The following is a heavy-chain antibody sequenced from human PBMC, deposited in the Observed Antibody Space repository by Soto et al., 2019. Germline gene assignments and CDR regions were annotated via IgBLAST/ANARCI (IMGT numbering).Heavy chain of an antibody. CDR2: IKNKANSYNT. V-gene: IGHV3-72*01. CDR3: ARVRLGAATRYLDY. CDR1: GFTFSDHY. D-gene: IGHD2-15*01. J-gene: IGHJ4*02. Sequence: EVQVVESGGGLVQPGGSLKLSCAASGFTFSDHYMDWVRQAAGKGLEWVGRIKNKANSYNTEYAASVKGRFTISRDDSTNSLYLQMNSLKTEDTAGYYCARVRLGAATRYLDYWGQGTLVTVSS.